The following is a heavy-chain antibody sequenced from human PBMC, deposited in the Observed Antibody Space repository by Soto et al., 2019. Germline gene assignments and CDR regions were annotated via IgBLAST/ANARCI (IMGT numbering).Heavy chain of an antibody. V-gene: IGHV1-69*13. Sequence: ASVKVSCKASGYTFSSYVISWVRQAPGQGLEWMGGIIPIFGTANYAQKFQGRVTITADESTSTAHMELSSLRSEDTAVYYCARTPGDAYYYYYGMDVWGQGTTVTVSS. J-gene: IGHJ6*02. D-gene: IGHD2-21*01. CDR2: IIPIFGTA. CDR1: GYTFSSYV. CDR3: ARTPGDAYYYYYGMDV.